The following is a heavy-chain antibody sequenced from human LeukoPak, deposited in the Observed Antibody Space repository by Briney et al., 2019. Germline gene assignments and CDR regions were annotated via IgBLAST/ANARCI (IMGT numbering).Heavy chain of an antibody. V-gene: IGHV4-4*07. D-gene: IGHD2-2*02. CDR3: AGEPLLPYIPYWYFDL. CDR1: GGSISSYY. J-gene: IGHJ2*01. CDR2: IYTSGST. Sequence: SETLSLTCTVSGGSISSYYWSWIRQPAGKGLEWIGRIYTSGSTNYYPSLKGQVPMSVDTSKNQFSLKLSSVTAADTAVYYCAGEPLLPYIPYWYFDLWGRGTLVTVSS.